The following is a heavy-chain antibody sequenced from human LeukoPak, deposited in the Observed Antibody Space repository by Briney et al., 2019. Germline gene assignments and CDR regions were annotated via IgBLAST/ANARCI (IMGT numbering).Heavy chain of an antibody. V-gene: IGHV1-2*02. CDR1: GYTFTSYA. CDR2: INPNSGGT. D-gene: IGHD5-12*01. CDR3: ARAIVATIGGTYFDY. Sequence: ASVKVSCKASGYTFTSYAMNWVRQAPGQGLEWMGWINPNSGGTNYAQKFQGRVTMTRDTSISTAYMELSRLRSDDTAVYYCARAIVATIGGTYFDYWGQGTLVTVSS. J-gene: IGHJ4*02.